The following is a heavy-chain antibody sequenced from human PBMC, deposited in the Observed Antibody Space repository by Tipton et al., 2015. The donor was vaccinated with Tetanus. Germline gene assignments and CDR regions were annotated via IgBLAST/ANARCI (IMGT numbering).Heavy chain of an antibody. CDR1: GFTFSDYS. V-gene: IGHV3-21*06. CDR3: AREGGSSGYYRSPTDAFDV. Sequence: SLRLSCAGSGFTFSDYSMTWVRQAPGKGLEWISSISSRSSYIYYADSVKGRFTISRDYAKNSLYLQLNSLRDEDTAVYYCAREGGSSGYYRSPTDAFDVWGQGTMVIVSS. CDR2: ISSRSSYI. J-gene: IGHJ3*01. D-gene: IGHD3-22*01.